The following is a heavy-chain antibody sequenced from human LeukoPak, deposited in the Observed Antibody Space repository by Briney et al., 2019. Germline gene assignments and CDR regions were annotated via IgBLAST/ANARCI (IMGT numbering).Heavy chain of an antibody. Sequence: SETLSLTCAVYGGSFSGYYWSWIRQPPGKGLEWIGEINHSGSTNYNPSLKSRVTISVDTSKNQFSLKLSSVTAADTAVYYCAFSSGWYHGSFDYWGQGTLVTVSS. CDR1: GGSFSGYY. CDR2: INHSGST. V-gene: IGHV4-34*01. J-gene: IGHJ4*02. D-gene: IGHD6-19*01. CDR3: AFSSGWYHGSFDY.